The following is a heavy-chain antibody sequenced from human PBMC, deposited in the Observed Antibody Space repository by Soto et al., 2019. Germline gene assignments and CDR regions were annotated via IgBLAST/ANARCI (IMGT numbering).Heavy chain of an antibody. CDR1: GGSISSYY. D-gene: IGHD1-26*01. CDR2: IYYSGST. Sequence: QVQLQESGPGLVKPSETLSLTCTVSGGSISSYYWSWIRQPPGKGLEWIGYIYYSGSTNYNPSLKSRVTISVDTSKNQFSLMLSSVTAADTAVYYCARDRRGPGGRRGYYYYGMDVWGQGTTVTVSS. J-gene: IGHJ6*02. CDR3: ARDRRGPGGRRGYYYYGMDV. V-gene: IGHV4-59*01.